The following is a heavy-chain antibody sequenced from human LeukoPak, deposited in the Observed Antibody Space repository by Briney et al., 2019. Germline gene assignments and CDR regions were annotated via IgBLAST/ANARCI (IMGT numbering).Heavy chain of an antibody. D-gene: IGHD3-3*01. Sequence: GASVKVSCKVSGYTLTELSMHWVRQAPGKGLEWMGGFDPEDGETIYAQKFQGRVTMTEDTSTDTAYMELSSLRSEDTAVYYCATDRYDFWSGSTGPRFDPWGQGTLVTVSS. CDR2: FDPEDGET. J-gene: IGHJ5*02. CDR1: GYTLTELS. CDR3: ATDRYDFWSGSTGPRFDP. V-gene: IGHV1-24*01.